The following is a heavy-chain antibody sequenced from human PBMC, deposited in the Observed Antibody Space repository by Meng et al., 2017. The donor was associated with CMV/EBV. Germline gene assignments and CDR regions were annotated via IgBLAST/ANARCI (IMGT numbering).Heavy chain of an antibody. CDR2: ISSSGSTI. CDR3: ARNGGDRGAAAPWLIYYYYGMDV. V-gene: IGHV3-48*03. Sequence: GESLKISCAASGFTFSSYEMNWVRQAPGEGLEWVSYISSSGSTIYYADSVKGRFTISRDNAKNSLYLQMNSLRAEDTAVYYCARNGGDRGAAAPWLIYYYYGMDVWGQGTTVTVSS. J-gene: IGHJ6*02. D-gene: IGHD6-13*01. CDR1: GFTFSSYE.